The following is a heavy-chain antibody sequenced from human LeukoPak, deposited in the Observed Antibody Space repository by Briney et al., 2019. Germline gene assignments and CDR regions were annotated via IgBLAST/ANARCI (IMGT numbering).Heavy chain of an antibody. J-gene: IGHJ4*02. CDR3: ARGGTMVRAAIFDY. Sequence: PSETLSLTCTVSGGSISSYYWSWIRQPPGKGLEWIGYIYYSGSTNYNPSLKSRVTISVDTSKNQFSLKLSSVTAADTAVYYCARGGTMVRAAIFDYWGQGTLVTVSS. V-gene: IGHV4-59*01. CDR1: GGSISSYY. D-gene: IGHD3-10*01. CDR2: IYYSGST.